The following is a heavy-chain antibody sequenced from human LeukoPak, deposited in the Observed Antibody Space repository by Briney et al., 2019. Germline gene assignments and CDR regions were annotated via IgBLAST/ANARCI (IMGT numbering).Heavy chain of an antibody. CDR3: AKIRSVGTGDAFDI. CDR1: GFTFSSYG. CDR2: GSFDGSNK. Sequence: GGSLRLSCAACGFTFSSYGMHWVRQTPDKGLEWVAIGSFDGSNKYYADSVKGRFTISRDNSKNTLYLQMNSLRADDTSMYYCAKIRSVGTGDAFDIWGQGTMVTVSS. V-gene: IGHV3-30*18. J-gene: IGHJ3*02. D-gene: IGHD1-1*01.